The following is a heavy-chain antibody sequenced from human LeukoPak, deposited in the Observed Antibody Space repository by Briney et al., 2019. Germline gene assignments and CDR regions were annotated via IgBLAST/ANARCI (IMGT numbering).Heavy chain of an antibody. CDR1: GFTFSSYA. D-gene: IGHD4-17*01. Sequence: GGSLRLSCAASGFTFSSYAMSWVRQAPGKGLEWVSAISGSGGSTYYADSVKGRFTISRDNSKNTLYLQMNSLRAEDTAVYHCANGPSFDYALGYWGQGTLVTVSS. CDR3: ANGPSFDYALGY. V-gene: IGHV3-23*01. CDR2: ISGSGGST. J-gene: IGHJ4*02.